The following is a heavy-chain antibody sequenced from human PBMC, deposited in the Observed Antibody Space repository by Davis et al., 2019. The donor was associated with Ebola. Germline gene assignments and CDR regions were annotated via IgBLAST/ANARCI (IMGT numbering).Heavy chain of an antibody. V-gene: IGHV1-2*06. CDR2: LNPKSGGT. CDR1: GYTFTDYY. J-gene: IGHJ4*02. CDR3: AREAAGSTLAAFDY. D-gene: IGHD6-13*01. Sequence: AASVKVSCKASGYTFTDYYMHWVLQAPAPPXXSXFPLNPKSGGTNYAQKFQGRVTMTRDTSISTAYMELSRLRSDDTAVYYCAREAAGSTLAAFDYRGQGTLVAVSS.